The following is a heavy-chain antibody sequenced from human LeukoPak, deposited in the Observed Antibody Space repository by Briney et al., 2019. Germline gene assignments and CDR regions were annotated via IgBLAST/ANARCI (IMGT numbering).Heavy chain of an antibody. D-gene: IGHD6-19*01. J-gene: IGHJ4*02. Sequence: GGSLRLSCAASGFTFSTYSMNWVRQVPGKGLEWVSSISSSSTYIYYAGSVQGRFTISRDNAKNSLYLQMNSLRAEDTAVYYCAREGRSSGWYYFDYWGQGTLVTVSS. CDR3: AREGRSSGWYYFDY. CDR2: ISSSSTYI. V-gene: IGHV3-21*01. CDR1: GFTFSTYS.